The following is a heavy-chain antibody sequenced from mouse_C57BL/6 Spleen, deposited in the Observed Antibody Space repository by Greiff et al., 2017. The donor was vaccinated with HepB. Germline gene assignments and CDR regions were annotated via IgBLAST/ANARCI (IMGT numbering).Heavy chain of an antibody. Sequence: QVHVKQSGAELVRPGTSVKVSCKASGYAFTNYLIEWVKQRPGQGLEWIGVINPGSGGTNYNEKFKGKATLTADKSSSTAYMQLSSLTSEDSAVYFCARHEDQDYGSFDYWGQGTTLTVSS. CDR3: ARHEDQDYGSFDY. CDR1: GYAFTNYL. V-gene: IGHV1-54*01. CDR2: INPGSGGT. D-gene: IGHD1-1*01. J-gene: IGHJ2*01.